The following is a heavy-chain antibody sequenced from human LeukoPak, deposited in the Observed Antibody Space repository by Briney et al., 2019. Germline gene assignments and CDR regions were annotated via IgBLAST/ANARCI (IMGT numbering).Heavy chain of an antibody. CDR1: GFTFSSYS. CDR3: ARAATLGTFDWFDP. J-gene: IGHJ5*02. CDR2: ISSSSSYI. Sequence: GGSLRLSCAASGFTFSSYSMNWVRQAPGKGLEWVSSISSSSSYIYYADSVKGRFTISRDNAKNSLYLQMNSLRAEDTAVYYCARAATLGTFDWFDPWGQGTLVTVSS. D-gene: IGHD4-23*01. V-gene: IGHV3-21*01.